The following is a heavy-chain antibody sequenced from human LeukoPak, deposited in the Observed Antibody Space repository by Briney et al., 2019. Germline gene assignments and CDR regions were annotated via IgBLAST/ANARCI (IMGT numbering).Heavy chain of an antibody. CDR2: ITSGSTYI. J-gene: IGHJ5*02. Sequence: GGSLSLSCAASGFTFSRYTMNWVRQAPGKGLEWVSSITSGSTYIYYADSVKGRFTISRDHAQNSLHLQLNSLRAEDTAVYYCARGYMYITPHWFDPGGQGTLVTVSS. D-gene: IGHD5-18*01. CDR3: ARGYMYITPHWFDP. V-gene: IGHV3-21*01. CDR1: GFTFSRYT.